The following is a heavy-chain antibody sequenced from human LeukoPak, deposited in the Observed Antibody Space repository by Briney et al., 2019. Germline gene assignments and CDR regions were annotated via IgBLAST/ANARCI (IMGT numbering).Heavy chain of an antibody. D-gene: IGHD4-17*01. CDR1: GGTVSRYP. CDR3: ARGEFDYGLTYYYYYYMDV. V-gene: IGHV1-69*13. Sequence: SVKVSCKASGGTVSRYPISWVRQAPGQGLEWMGGIIPIFGTANCAQKFQGRVTITADESTSTAYMELSSLRSEDTAVYYCARGEFDYGLTYYYYYYMDVWGKGTTVTISS. J-gene: IGHJ6*03. CDR2: IIPIFGTA.